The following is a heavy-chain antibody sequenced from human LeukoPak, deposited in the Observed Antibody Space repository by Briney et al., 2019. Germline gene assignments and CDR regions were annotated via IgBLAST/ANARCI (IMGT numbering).Heavy chain of an antibody. CDR2: ISGSGGST. CDR3: AKDIHTIDALDI. V-gene: IGHV3-23*01. CDR1: GFTFSSYD. J-gene: IGHJ3*02. D-gene: IGHD3-3*01. Sequence: GGSLRLSCAASGFTFSSYDMSWVRQAPGKGLEWVSAISGSGGSTYYADSVKGRFTISRDISNNTLYLQMKSLRAEDTAVYYCAKDIHTIDALDIWGQGTMVTVSS.